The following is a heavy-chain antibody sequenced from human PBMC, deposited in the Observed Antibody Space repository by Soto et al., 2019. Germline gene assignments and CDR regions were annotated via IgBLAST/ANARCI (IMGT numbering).Heavy chain of an antibody. CDR3: ARGTIFGVVIDYYYYMDV. CDR1: GFTFSSYA. V-gene: IGHV3-30-3*01. CDR2: ISYDGSNK. D-gene: IGHD3-3*01. J-gene: IGHJ6*03. Sequence: GGSLRLSCAASGFTFSSYAMHWVRQAPGKGLEWVAVISYDGSNKYYADSVKGRFTISRDNSKNTLYLQMNSLRAEDTAVYYCARGTIFGVVIDYYYYMDVWGQGTTVTVSS.